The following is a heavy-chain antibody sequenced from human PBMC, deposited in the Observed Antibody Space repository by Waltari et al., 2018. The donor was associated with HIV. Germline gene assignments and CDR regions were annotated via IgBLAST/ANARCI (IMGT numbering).Heavy chain of an antibody. CDR1: GFTFSVSA. D-gene: IGHD2-21*02. J-gene: IGHJ4*02. CDR2: ISRTSSYI. Sequence: EVHLVESGGGLVKPGESLSLSCAGSGFTFSVSAMKWVRQAPGKGLEWVSAISRTSSYIYYADSVKGRFTISRDNAKNSVYLQMNSLRVEDTAVYYCARDERRCNSGDCYPSDYWGQGTLVTVSS. V-gene: IGHV3-21*01. CDR3: ARDERRCNSGDCYPSDY.